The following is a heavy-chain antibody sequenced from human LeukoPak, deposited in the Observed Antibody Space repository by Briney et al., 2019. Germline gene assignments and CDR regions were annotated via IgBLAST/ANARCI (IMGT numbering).Heavy chain of an antibody. CDR3: ARDSGSYLCDY. V-gene: IGHV3-48*04. CDR1: GFTFSSYS. CDR2: ISSSSSTI. D-gene: IGHD1-26*01. J-gene: IGHJ4*02. Sequence: GSLRLSCAASGFTFSSYSMNWVRQAPGKGLEWVSYISSSSSTIYYADSVKGRFTISRDNAKNSLYLQMNSLRAEGTAVYYCARDSGSYLCDYWGQGTLVTVSS.